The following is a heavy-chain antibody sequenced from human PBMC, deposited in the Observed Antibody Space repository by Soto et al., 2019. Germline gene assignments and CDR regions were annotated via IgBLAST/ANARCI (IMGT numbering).Heavy chain of an antibody. CDR2: MNPNSGNT. D-gene: IGHD1-26*01. J-gene: IGHJ5*02. V-gene: IGHV1-8*01. CDR3: ARFQFAQWELPMYNWFDP. Sequence: ASVKVSCKASGYTFTSYDINWVRQATGQGLGWMGWMNPNSGNTGYAQKFQGRVTMTRNTSISTAYMELSSLRSEDTAVYYCARFQFAQWELPMYNWFDPWGQGTLVTVSS. CDR1: GYTFTSYD.